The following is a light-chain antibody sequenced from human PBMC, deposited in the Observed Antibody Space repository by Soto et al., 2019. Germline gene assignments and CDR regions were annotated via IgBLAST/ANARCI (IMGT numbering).Light chain of an antibody. CDR2: DAS. CDR3: QQYNSYWT. J-gene: IGKJ1*01. V-gene: IGKV1-5*01. Sequence: DIQMTQSPSTLSASVGDRVTITCRASQSISSRLAWYQHKPGKAPKLLIYDASSLESGVPSRFGGSGSGTEFTLTLSSLQADDFATYYCQQYNSYWTFGQGTKVEIK. CDR1: QSISSR.